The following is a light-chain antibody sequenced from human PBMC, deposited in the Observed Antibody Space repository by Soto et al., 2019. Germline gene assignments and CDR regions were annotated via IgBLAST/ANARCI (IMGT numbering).Light chain of an antibody. CDR1: QSVSTF. CDR2: DAS. Sequence: IVLTQSPATLSLSPGERATLSCRASQSVSTFLAWYQQKPGQAPRLLIYDASNRATGIPARFSGSGSGTDFTLTISSLDPEDFAVYYCRQRSNWPLTFGPGTKVDIK. J-gene: IGKJ3*01. V-gene: IGKV3-11*01. CDR3: RQRSNWPLT.